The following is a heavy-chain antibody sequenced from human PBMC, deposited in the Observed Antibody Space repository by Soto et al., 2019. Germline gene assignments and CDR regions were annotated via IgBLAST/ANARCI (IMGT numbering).Heavy chain of an antibody. CDR3: ARGWISPLPLHLDF. J-gene: IGHJ6*02. CDR1: GGSFSSYA. Sequence: QVQLVQSGSEVQKPGSSVKVSCKASGGSFSSYAISWVRQAPGQGLEWMGGIVPIFRTTNYAQKFQGSVTITADVSTSTAYMELSSLRAEDTAVYYCARGWISPLPLHLDFWGQGTTVTVSS. CDR2: IVPIFRTT. V-gene: IGHV1-69*01. D-gene: IGHD5-12*01.